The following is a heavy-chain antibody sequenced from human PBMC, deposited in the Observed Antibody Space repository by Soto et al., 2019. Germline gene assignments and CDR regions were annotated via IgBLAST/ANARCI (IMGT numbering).Heavy chain of an antibody. CDR1: GFTFSTYA. J-gene: IGHJ6*02. CDR3: AKDQVGGYDSTTVVKVYYYYGMDV. D-gene: IGHD5-12*01. CDR2: ISGSGGST. V-gene: IGHV3-23*01. Sequence: GGSLRLSCAASGFTFSTYAMSWVRQAPGKGLEWVSAISGSGGSTYYADSVKGRFTISRDNSKNTLYLQTNSLRAEDTAVYYCAKDQVGGYDSTTVVKVYYYYGMDVWGQGTTVTVSS.